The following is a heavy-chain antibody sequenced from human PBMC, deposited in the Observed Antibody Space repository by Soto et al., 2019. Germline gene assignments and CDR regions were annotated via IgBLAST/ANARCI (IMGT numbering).Heavy chain of an antibody. Sequence: QVQLVQSGAEVKKPGASVKVACKASGYTFTSYYMHWVRQAPGQGLEWMGIINPSGGSTSYAQKFRGGVTMTRDTFTSTGYMELSSLRSEDTAVYYCASAQRGYSYGYLDYWRQGTLVTVSS. CDR3: ASAQRGYSYGYLDY. V-gene: IGHV1-46*03. J-gene: IGHJ4*02. CDR2: INPSGGST. CDR1: GYTFTSYY. D-gene: IGHD5-18*01.